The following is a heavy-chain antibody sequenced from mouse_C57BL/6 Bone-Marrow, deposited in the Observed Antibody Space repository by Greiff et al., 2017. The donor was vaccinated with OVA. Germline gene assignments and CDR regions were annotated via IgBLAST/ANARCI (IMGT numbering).Heavy chain of an antibody. Sequence: EVKLLESGPGLVKPSQTVFLTCTVTGISITTGNYRWSWIRQFPGNKLEWIGYIYYSGTITYNPSLTSRTTITRDTPKNQFFLEMNSLTAEDTATYYCAREGDGYDGVDYWGQGTTLTVSS. J-gene: IGHJ2*01. CDR3: AREGDGYDGVDY. CDR2: IYYSGTI. V-gene: IGHV3-5*01. D-gene: IGHD2-2*01. CDR1: GISITTGNYR.